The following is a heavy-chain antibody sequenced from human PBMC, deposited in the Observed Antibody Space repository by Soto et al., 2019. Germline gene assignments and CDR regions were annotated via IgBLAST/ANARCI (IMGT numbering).Heavy chain of an antibody. CDR1: GYTFTSYA. CDR2: INAGNGNT. Sequence: ASVKVSCKASGYTFTSYAMHWVRQAPGQRLEWMGWINAGNGNTKYSQKFQGRVTITRDTSASTAYMELSSLRSEDTAVYYCARWATVTSHFDYWGQRTLVTVSS. V-gene: IGHV1-3*01. J-gene: IGHJ4*02. CDR3: ARWATVTSHFDY. D-gene: IGHD4-17*01.